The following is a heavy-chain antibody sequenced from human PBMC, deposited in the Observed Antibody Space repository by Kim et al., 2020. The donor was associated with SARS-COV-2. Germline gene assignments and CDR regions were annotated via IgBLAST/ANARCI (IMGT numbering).Heavy chain of an antibody. CDR1: GGSMSTNNYY. V-gene: IGHV4-39*01. Sequence: SETLSLTCTVSGGSMSTNNYYWSWLRQPPGKGLEWIGSVYYSESTYYNPSLKSRVTMSVDTSKNNSSLRLSSATAADTAVYHCARQSGLPRISAMVVVFNPGYWFDPWGQGTLVPVSS. CDR3: ARQSGLPRISAMVVVFNPGYWFDP. J-gene: IGHJ5*02. CDR2: VYYSEST. D-gene: IGHD3-22*01.